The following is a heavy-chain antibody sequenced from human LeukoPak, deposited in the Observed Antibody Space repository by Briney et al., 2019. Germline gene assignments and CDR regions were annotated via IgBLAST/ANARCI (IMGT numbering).Heavy chain of an antibody. CDR1: GFTFSSYW. CDR3: ARGPLTGSGYDWPFDS. J-gene: IGHJ4*02. D-gene: IGHD5-12*01. V-gene: IGHV3-7*03. Sequence: GSLRLSCAASGFTFSSYWMSWVRQAPGKGLEWVANIKQDGSEKYYVDSVKGRFTISRDNAKNSLYLQMNSLRAEDTAVYYCARGPLTGSGYDWPFDSWGQGTLVTVSS. CDR2: IKQDGSEK.